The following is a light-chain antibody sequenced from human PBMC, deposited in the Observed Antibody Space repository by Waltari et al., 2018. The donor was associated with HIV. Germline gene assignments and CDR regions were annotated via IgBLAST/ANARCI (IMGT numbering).Light chain of an antibody. J-gene: IGKJ4*01. CDR1: QSILFTSNNKNY. CDR3: HQYSLTPTT. V-gene: IGKV4-1*01. CDR2: WAS. Sequence: DVVMTQSPDSLAAYLGERATINCNSSQSILFTSNNKNYLAWYQHKPAQPPKLLIYWASTRASGVPDRFSGSGSGTDFTLTISSLQAEDVAVYFCHQYSLTPTTVGGGTRVEIK.